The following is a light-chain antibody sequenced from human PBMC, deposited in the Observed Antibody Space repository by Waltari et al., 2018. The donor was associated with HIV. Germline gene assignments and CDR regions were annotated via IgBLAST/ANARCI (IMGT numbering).Light chain of an antibody. CDR2: QAS. CDR1: QNIGTS. Sequence: DIRLTQTPSTLSAAVRDTVTITCRASQNIGTSLAWYQQKPGKAPTILIYQASTVQNGVSSRFSGSGSGTEFTLTITSLQRDDFASYFCQQYETYYTFGQGSRLE. V-gene: IGKV1-5*03. CDR3: QQYETYYT. J-gene: IGKJ2*01.